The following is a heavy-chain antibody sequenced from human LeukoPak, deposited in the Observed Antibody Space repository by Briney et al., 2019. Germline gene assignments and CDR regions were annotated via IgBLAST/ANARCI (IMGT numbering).Heavy chain of an antibody. J-gene: IGHJ4*02. V-gene: IGHV1-69*06. CDR2: ITPLFGTP. D-gene: IGHD3-22*01. CDR1: GYTFTGYY. CDR3: ARGWDGSGQIPFFY. Sequence: SVKVSCKASGYTFTGYYMHWVRQAPGQGLEWMGGITPLFGTPNYAQRFQGRVTITADISTTTAYMELTSLTSDDTAVYYCARGWDGSGQIPFFYWGQGTLVAVSS.